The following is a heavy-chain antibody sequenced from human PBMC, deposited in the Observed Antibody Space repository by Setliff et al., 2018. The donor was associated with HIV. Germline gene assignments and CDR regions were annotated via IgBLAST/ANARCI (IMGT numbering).Heavy chain of an antibody. CDR3: ATPGYDDDFFGYFRF. V-gene: IGHV4-39*01. CDR2: IYSTGRT. CDR1: GGLISSSGSY. J-gene: IGHJ1*01. D-gene: IGHD5-12*01. Sequence: SETLSLTCTVSGGLISSSGSYWGWIRQPPGKGLEWIGNIYSTGRTYYNLSLESRVTISIDTSKNQLSLNVNSVTAAATATYYFATPGYDDDFFGYFRFWGRGTLVTVSS.